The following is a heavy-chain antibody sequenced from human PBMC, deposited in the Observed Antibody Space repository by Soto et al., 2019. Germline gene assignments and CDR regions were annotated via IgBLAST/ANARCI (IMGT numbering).Heavy chain of an antibody. D-gene: IGHD3-22*01. CDR1: GFTFSSYV. J-gene: IGHJ5*02. CDR2: ISGSGGST. CDR3: AKTYDSSGYYSGFDP. Sequence: VPLLESGGGLVQPGGSLRLSCAASGFTFSSYVMSWVRQAPGKGLEWVSAISGSGGSTYSADSVQGRFTISRDKSKNTLYLPMNSLRAEDTAVEYCAKTYDSSGYYSGFDPWGQGTLVTVS. V-gene: IGHV3-23*01.